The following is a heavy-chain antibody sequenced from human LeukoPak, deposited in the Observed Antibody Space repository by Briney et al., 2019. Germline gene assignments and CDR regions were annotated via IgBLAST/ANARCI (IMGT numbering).Heavy chain of an antibody. CDR1: GGSISSYY. CDR2: IYYSGST. J-gene: IGHJ4*02. D-gene: IGHD6-13*01. V-gene: IGHV4-59*01. Sequence: PSETLSLTCTVSGGSISSYYWSWIRQPPGKGLEWIGYIYYSGSTNYNPSLKSRVTISVDTSKNQFSPKLSSVTAADTAVYYCARTLAAAGSFYFDYWGQGTLVTVSS. CDR3: ARTLAAAGSFYFDY.